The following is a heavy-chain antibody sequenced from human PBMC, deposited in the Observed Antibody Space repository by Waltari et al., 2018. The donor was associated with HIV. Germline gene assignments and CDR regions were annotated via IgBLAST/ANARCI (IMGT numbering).Heavy chain of an antibody. CDR1: GFNFSGFG. CDR3: SKDLLTNIRGGAFDP. Sequence: QVQLVESGGGVVQPGGSLSLSWVASGFNFSGFGMPWVRQGPGKGLEWVTFIRYDGSSESYLRSVKGRFTISRNNSKNIVYLQMNSLRPEDTAIYYCSKDLLTNIRGGAFDPWGQGTLVTVSS. CDR2: IRYDGSSE. D-gene: IGHD3-10*01. V-gene: IGHV3-30*02. J-gene: IGHJ5*02.